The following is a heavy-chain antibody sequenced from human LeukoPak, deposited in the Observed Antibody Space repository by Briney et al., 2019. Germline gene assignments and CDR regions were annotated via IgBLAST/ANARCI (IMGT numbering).Heavy chain of an antibody. J-gene: IGHJ3*02. Sequence: ASVKVSCKASGYTFTSYGISWVRLAPGQGHEWMGWISAYNGNTNYAQKLQGRVTMTTDTSTSTAYMELRSLRSDDTAVYYCARELYDFWSGYYNPKDAFDIWGQGTMVTVSS. CDR2: ISAYNGNT. CDR3: ARELYDFWSGYYNPKDAFDI. D-gene: IGHD3-3*01. CDR1: GYTFTSYG. V-gene: IGHV1-18*01.